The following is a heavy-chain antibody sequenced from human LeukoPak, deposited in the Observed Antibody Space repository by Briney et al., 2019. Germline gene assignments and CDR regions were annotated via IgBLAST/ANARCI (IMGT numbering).Heavy chain of an antibody. Sequence: SETLSLTCAVSGDSISNHIYYWDWIRQTPGKGLEWIGPVYYTGNAYYNPSLKSRVTISVDTSDNRFSLHLSSVNAADTAIYYCARLRALSGHRGAFDIWGQGTLVTVSS. CDR3: ARLRALSGHRGAFDI. V-gene: IGHV4-39*02. CDR1: GDSISNHIYY. D-gene: IGHD5/OR15-5a*01. CDR2: VYYTGNA. J-gene: IGHJ3*02.